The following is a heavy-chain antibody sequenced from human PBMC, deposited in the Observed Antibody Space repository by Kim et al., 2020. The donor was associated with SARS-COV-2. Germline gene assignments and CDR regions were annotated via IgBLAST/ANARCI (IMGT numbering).Heavy chain of an antibody. V-gene: IGHV1-69*04. J-gene: IGHJ4*02. CDR3: ARDRGHDILTGYFDY. D-gene: IGHD3-9*01. Sequence: QTFKGRVTITADKSTSTAYMELSSLRSEDTAVYYCARDRGHDILTGYFDYWGQGTLVTVSS.